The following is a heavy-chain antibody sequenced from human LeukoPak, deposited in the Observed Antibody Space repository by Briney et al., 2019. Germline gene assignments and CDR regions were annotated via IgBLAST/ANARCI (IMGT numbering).Heavy chain of an antibody. J-gene: IGHJ4*02. D-gene: IGHD3-22*01. V-gene: IGHV3-23*01. CDR1: GFTFSSYA. CDR2: ISGSGGST. CDR3: AKGGGGITMIVVVITTWDY. Sequence: RGCLRLSCAASGFTFSSYAMSWVSPAQGKGMEWVSAISGSGGSTYYADSVKGRFTISRDNSKNTLYLQMNSLRAEDTAVYYCAKGGGGITMIVVVITTWDYWGQGTLVTVSS.